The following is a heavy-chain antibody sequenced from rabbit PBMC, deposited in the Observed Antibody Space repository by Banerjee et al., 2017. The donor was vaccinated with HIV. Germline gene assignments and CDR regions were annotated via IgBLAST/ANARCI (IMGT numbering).Heavy chain of an antibody. CDR3: VRDSMYTYDDYGDRYTRLDL. CDR1: GFSFSSSYY. D-gene: IGHD2-1*01. Sequence: QEQLEESGGDLVKPEGSLTLTCTASGFSFSSSYYMSWVRQAPGKGLEWIGYIDPVFNSTYYANWVNGRFTISSHNAQNTLYLQLNRLTAADTATYFCVRDSMYTYDDYGDRYTRLDLWGPGTLVTVS. V-gene: IGHV1S45*01. CDR2: IDPVFNST. J-gene: IGHJ3*01.